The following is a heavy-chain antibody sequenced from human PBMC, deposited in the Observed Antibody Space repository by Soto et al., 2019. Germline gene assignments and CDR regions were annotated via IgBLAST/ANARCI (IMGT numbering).Heavy chain of an antibody. CDR2: ISSGGTTI. CDR1: GFTFSDYY. Sequence: PGGSLRLSCAASGFTFSDYYMSWIRQAPGKGLEWVPYISSGGTTIYYADSVKGRCTISRDDAKNSLFLQMNSLRPEDTAVYFCATKGGGYYFQFDPWGQGTLVTVSS. D-gene: IGHD3-22*01. J-gene: IGHJ5*02. V-gene: IGHV3-11*01. CDR3: ATKGGGYYFQFDP.